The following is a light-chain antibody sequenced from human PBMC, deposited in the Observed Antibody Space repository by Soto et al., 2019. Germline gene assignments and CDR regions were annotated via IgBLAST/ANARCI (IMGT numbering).Light chain of an antibody. CDR3: QQYNNWPGT. CDR1: QSVSGY. J-gene: IGKJ1*01. Sequence: EIAMTQSPGTVSVFPGETVTLSCRASQSVSGYLDWFHQKPGQAPRLVLLRIFTRAAGIPARFSGRGSGTEFTLTISSLQSEDFGVYYCQQYNNWPGTFGQGTKVDI. V-gene: IGKV3-15*01. CDR2: RIF.